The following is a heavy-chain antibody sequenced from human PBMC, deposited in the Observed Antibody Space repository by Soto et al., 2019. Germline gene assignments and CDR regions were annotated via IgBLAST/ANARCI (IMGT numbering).Heavy chain of an antibody. CDR3: VRDLTDGYVDFDS. CDR1: GFTFSAYS. D-gene: IGHD5-12*01. Sequence: GSLRLSCAASGFTFSAYSMHWVRQAPGKGLEWVAVMWGDGSDQYYGDSVKGRFTISRDNSKNTLYLQMNSLRAEDTAVYYCVRDLTDGYVDFDSWGQGTPVTVSS. J-gene: IGHJ4*02. V-gene: IGHV3-33*01. CDR2: MWGDGSDQ.